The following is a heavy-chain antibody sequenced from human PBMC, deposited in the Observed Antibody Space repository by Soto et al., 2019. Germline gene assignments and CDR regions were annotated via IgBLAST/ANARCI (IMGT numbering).Heavy chain of an antibody. CDR1: GYTFTSYG. V-gene: IGHV1-18*01. CDR3: ARSLGSSTLERYYYGMDV. Sequence: QVQLVQSGAEVKKPGASVKVSCKASGYTFTSYGISWVRQAPGQGLEWMGWISAYNGNTNYAQKLQGRVTMTTDTPTSTDYMALRSLRSDDTAVYYCARSLGSSTLERYYYGMDVWGQGTTVSVSS. D-gene: IGHD2-2*01. J-gene: IGHJ6*02. CDR2: ISAYNGNT.